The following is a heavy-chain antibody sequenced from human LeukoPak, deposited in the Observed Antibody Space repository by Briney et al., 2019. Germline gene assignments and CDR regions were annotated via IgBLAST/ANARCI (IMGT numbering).Heavy chain of an antibody. J-gene: IGHJ3*02. CDR2: VNSDGSGT. Sequence: TLTLSCAASGFTFSNFWMHWVRQTPGTGMVLVSRVNSDGSGTNYVNSLHSRFTISTDNAKNTLYLQMNSLGDKDTAVYYCAKDGAGGKRVFDIWGQGTMVTVSS. CDR1: GFTFSNFW. CDR3: AKDGAGGKRVFDI. D-gene: IGHD1-26*01. V-gene: IGHV3-74*01.